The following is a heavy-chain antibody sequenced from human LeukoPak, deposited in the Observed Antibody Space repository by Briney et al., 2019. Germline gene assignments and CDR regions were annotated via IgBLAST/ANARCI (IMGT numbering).Heavy chain of an antibody. CDR3: ARYSSSWFDY. D-gene: IGHD6-13*01. V-gene: IGHV4-59*01. CDR1: GGSISSYY. J-gene: IGHJ4*02. CDR2: IYYSGST. Sequence: ASETLSLTCTVSGGSISSYYWSWIRQPPGKGLEWIGYIYYSGSTNYNPSLKSRVTISVDTSMNQFSLKLSSVTAADTAVYYCARYSSSWFDYWGQGTLVTVSS.